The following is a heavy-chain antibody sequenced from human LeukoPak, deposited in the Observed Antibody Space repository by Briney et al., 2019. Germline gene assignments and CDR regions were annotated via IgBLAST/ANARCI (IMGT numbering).Heavy chain of an antibody. D-gene: IGHD3/OR15-3a*01. Sequence: ASVKVSCKASGYTFTSYGISWVRQAPGQGLEWMGRIIPIFGTANYAQNFQGRVTITTDESTTTAYMELSSLRSEDTAVYYCARGNKGLDYYYYMDVWGKGTTVTVSS. V-gene: IGHV1-69*05. CDR3: ARGNKGLDYYYYMDV. CDR1: GYTFTSYG. CDR2: IIPIFGTA. J-gene: IGHJ6*03.